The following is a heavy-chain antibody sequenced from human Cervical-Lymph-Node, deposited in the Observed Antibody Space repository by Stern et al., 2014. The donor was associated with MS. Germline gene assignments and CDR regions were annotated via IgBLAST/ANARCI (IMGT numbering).Heavy chain of an antibody. Sequence: QVQLVQSGAEVKRPGSSAKVSCKASGDTFSTFAISWVRQDPGQGIEWMGAIIPMFGTANYAQKFQDRVAITADESTSTAYMELSSLTSNDTAVYYCARLIYGDYESWGQGTLVTVSS. V-gene: IGHV1-69*01. D-gene: IGHD4-17*01. CDR2: IIPMFGTA. CDR1: GDTFSTFA. CDR3: ARLIYGDYES. J-gene: IGHJ4*02.